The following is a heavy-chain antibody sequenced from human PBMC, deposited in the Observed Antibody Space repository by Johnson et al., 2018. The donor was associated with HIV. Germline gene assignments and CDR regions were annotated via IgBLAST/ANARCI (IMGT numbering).Heavy chain of an antibody. V-gene: IGHV3-74*01. Sequence: VQLVESGGGLIQPGGSLTLSCEGSEFTFSYYWMHWVRQAPGKGPVWVSHIHNDGRRTTYADSVKGRFTISRDNAKNRVYLQMDNLRVEDTAVYYCARGERGGFDLWGQGTMVTVSS. D-gene: IGHD1-26*01. CDR3: ARGERGGFDL. CDR1: EFTFSYYW. J-gene: IGHJ3*01. CDR2: IHNDGRRT.